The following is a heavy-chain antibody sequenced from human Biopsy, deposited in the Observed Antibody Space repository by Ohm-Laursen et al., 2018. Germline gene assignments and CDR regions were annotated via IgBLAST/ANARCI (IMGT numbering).Heavy chain of an antibody. D-gene: IGHD3-9*01. CDR1: GYTFAGYY. V-gene: IGHV1-2*06. CDR2: INPNSGNA. Sequence: ASVKVSCKASGYTFAGYYLHWVRQAPGHGLEWMGRINPNSGNANYAQSFQGRLTVTRDASISTAYMELTSLTFDDTAIYYCARVPAYPSIDGYYGLDLWGQGTTVIVSS. CDR3: ARVPAYPSIDGYYGLDL. J-gene: IGHJ6*02.